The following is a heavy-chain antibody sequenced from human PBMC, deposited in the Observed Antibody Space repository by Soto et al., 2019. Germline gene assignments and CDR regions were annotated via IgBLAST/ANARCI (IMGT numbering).Heavy chain of an antibody. CDR1: GCSVSIAGYD. J-gene: IGHJ4*02. D-gene: IGHD3-22*01. V-gene: IGHV4-31*03. CDR3: ASISNDSSGYFGNFDY. Sequence: PSETLSLTCTVSGCSVSIAGYDWSWILQHPGKGLEWIGYIYYSGSTYYNPSLKSRVTISVDTSKNQFSLKLSSVTAADTAVYYCASISNDSSGYFGNFDYWGQGTLVTVSS. CDR2: IYYSGST.